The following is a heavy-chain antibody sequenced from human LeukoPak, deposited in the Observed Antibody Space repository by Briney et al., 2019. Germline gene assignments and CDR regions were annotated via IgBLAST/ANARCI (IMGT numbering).Heavy chain of an antibody. CDR1: GFTFSSYS. CDR3: AWHYFDY. CDR2: IKSNTDGGTT. J-gene: IGHJ4*02. V-gene: IGHV3-15*01. Sequence: PGGSLRLSCAASGFTFSSYSMNWVRQAPGKGLEWVARIKSNTDGGTTDYTAPVKGRFTISRDDSKNTLYLQMNSLNTEDTAVYYCAWHYFDYWGRGTLVTVSS. D-gene: IGHD5-12*01.